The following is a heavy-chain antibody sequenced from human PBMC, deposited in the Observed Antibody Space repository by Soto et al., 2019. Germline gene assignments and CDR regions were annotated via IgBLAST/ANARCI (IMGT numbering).Heavy chain of an antibody. V-gene: IGHV3-74*01. CDR2: INGGGSST. D-gene: IGHD6-13*01. J-gene: IGHJ5*02. CDR3: ARGGYPNTWRDNWFDL. Sequence: GGSLRLSCAVSGFTFSSYWMHWVRQGPGKGLVWVSRINGGGSSTSYADSVKGRFTISRDNAKNTLYLQMNSLRAEDTAVYYCARGGYPNTWRDNWFDLWGQGTLVTVSS. CDR1: GFTFSSYW.